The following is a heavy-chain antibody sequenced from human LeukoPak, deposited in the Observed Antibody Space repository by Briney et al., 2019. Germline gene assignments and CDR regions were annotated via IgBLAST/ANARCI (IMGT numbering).Heavy chain of an antibody. CDR3: TRDNANRAYDY. CDR1: GFTFSDYG. V-gene: IGHV3-33*01. D-gene: IGHD2-2*01. CDR2: VWANGNTK. Sequence: AGGSLRLSCEVSGFTFSDYGMHWVRQAPGKGLEWVAVVWANGNTKYYADSVKGRFTISRDNSKNTLHLQIDSLRAEDTATYYCTRDNANRAYDYWGQGTLVTVSS. J-gene: IGHJ4*02.